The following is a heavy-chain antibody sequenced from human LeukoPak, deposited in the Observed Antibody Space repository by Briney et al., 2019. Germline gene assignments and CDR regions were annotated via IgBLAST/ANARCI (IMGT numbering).Heavy chain of an antibody. J-gene: IGHJ6*02. Sequence: GGSLRLSCAASGFTFSTYWMHWVRHAPGKGLVWVSRINSDGSSTSYADSVKGRFTISRDNAKNTLYLQMNSLGAEDTAVYYCARGRGYSYVNNGMDVWGQGTTVTVSS. CDR3: ARGRGYSYVNNGMDV. D-gene: IGHD5-18*01. V-gene: IGHV3-74*01. CDR2: INSDGSST. CDR1: GFTFSTYW.